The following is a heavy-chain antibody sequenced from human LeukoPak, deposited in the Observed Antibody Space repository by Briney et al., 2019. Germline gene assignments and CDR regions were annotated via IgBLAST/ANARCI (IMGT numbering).Heavy chain of an antibody. CDR3: AKHTLYSGSPGRPFDY. CDR2: ISYDGSNK. J-gene: IGHJ4*02. D-gene: IGHD1-26*01. CDR1: GFTFSNYA. V-gene: IGHV3-30*04. Sequence: GGSLRLSCAASGFTFSNYAMHWVRQAPGKGLEWVAVISYDGSNKYYADSVKGRFTISRDNSKNTVYLQMNSLRAGDTAVYYCAKHTLYSGSPGRPFDYWGQGTLVTVSS.